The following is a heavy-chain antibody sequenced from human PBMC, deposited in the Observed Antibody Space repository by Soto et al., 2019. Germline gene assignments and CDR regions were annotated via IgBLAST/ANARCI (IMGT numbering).Heavy chain of an antibody. CDR2: ISSSSSTI. J-gene: IGHJ5*02. CDR3: AREYRSSTSCLIWFDP. V-gene: IGHV3-48*04. Sequence: EVPLVESGGGLVQPGGSLRLSCAASGFTFSSYSMNLVRQAAGKGLEWVSYISSSSSTIYYADSVKGRFTISRDNAKNSLYLQMNSLRAEDTAVYYCAREYRSSTSCLIWFDPWGQGTLVSVSS. D-gene: IGHD2-2*01. CDR1: GFTFSSYS.